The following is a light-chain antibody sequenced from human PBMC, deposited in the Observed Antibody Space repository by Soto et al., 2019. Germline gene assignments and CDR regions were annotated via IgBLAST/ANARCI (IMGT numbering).Light chain of an antibody. V-gene: IGKV3-20*01. Sequence: VFTQAPGTLSLSPGARATLSCRASQSVSSTYLAWYQQKHGQAPRLLIYGASTRATGIPDRFSGSVSGTDLTITIRRLGPEDCEVDDGQQWGSSPITFGQGTRLEIK. CDR1: QSVSSTY. J-gene: IGKJ5*01. CDR3: QQWGSSPIT. CDR2: GAS.